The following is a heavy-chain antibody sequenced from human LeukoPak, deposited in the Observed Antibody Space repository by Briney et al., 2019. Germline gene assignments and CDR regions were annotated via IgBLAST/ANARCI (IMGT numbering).Heavy chain of an antibody. D-gene: IGHD3-16*01. Sequence: RSEPLSLPCAVYGGSFSGYYWSWIRHPPGKGLEWIGEINHSGSTNYNPPLKSRHTILIDTPKNHFSLKLSSVIAADSAVFFFATLGKLISSAVPNQKKIVYCGQGTLVAVSS. J-gene: IGHJ4*02. V-gene: IGHV4-34*01. CDR1: GGSFSGYY. CDR3: ATLGKLISSAVPNQKKIVY. CDR2: INHSGST.